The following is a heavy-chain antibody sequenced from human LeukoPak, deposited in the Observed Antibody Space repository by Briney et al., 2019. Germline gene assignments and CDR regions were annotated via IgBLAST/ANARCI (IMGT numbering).Heavy chain of an antibody. CDR1: GFTFSNYG. CDR3: ARDKGSTPDY. J-gene: IGHJ4*02. CDR2: ISGSGGSI. V-gene: IGHV3-23*01. Sequence: GGSLRLSCAASGFTFSNYGMSWVRQAPGKGLEWVSVISGSGGSIYYVDSVKGRFTISRDNSKNTLYLQMNSLRVEDTAVYYCARDKGSTPDYWGQGTLVTVSS.